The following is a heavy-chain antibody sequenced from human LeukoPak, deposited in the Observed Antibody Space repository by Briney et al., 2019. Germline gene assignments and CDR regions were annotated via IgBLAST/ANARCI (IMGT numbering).Heavy chain of an antibody. CDR1: GYTFTGYY. Sequence: GASVKVSCKASGYTFTGYYMHWVRQAPGRGLEWMGWINPNSGGTNYAQKFQGRVTMTRDTSISTAYMELSRLRSDDTAVYYCARDRAAAGLFDYWGQGTLVTVSS. CDR2: INPNSGGT. V-gene: IGHV1-2*02. J-gene: IGHJ4*02. D-gene: IGHD6-13*01. CDR3: ARDRAAAGLFDY.